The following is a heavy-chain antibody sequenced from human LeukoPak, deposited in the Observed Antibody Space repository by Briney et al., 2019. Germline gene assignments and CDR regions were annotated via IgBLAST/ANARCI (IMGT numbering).Heavy chain of an antibody. CDR3: ARGRVGATSWFDP. D-gene: IGHD1-26*01. CDR2: FHYSGST. V-gene: IGHV4-39*07. Sequence: PSETLSLTCSVSGGSISSSSYYWGWIRQPPGKGLEWIGTFHYSGSTYYNPSLKSRVTISVNMSKNQFSLKLISVTAADTAVYYCARGRVGATSWFDPWGQGTLVTVSS. CDR1: GGSISSSSYY. J-gene: IGHJ5*02.